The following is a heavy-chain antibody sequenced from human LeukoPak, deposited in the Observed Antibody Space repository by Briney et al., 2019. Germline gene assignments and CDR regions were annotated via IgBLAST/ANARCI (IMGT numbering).Heavy chain of an antibody. V-gene: IGHV4-34*01. Sequence: SETLSLTCAVYGGSFSGYYWSWIRQPPGKGLEWIGEINHSGSTNYNPSLKSRVTISVDTSKNQFSLKLSSVTAADTAVYYCARDDFSVTELFDYWGQGTLVTVSS. CDR2: INHSGST. J-gene: IGHJ4*02. D-gene: IGHD3/OR15-3a*01. CDR1: GGSFSGYY. CDR3: ARDDFSVTELFDY.